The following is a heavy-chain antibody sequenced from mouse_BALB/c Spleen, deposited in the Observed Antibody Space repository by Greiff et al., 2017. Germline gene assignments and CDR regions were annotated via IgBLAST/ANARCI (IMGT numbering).Heavy chain of an antibody. V-gene: IGHV1-9*01. CDR1: GYTFSSYW. D-gene: IGHD2-2*01. CDR2: ILPGSGST. CDR3: ARKRGYPYYFDY. J-gene: IGHJ2*01. Sequence: VMLVESGAELMKPGASVKISCKATGYTFSSYWIEWVKQRPGHGLEWIGEILPGSGSTNYNEKFKGKATFTADTSSNTAYMQLSSLTSEDSAVYYCARKRGYPYYFDYWGQGTTLTVSS.